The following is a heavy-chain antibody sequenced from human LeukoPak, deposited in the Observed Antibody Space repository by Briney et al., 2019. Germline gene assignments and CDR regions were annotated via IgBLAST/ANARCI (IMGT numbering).Heavy chain of an antibody. D-gene: IGHD3-10*01. CDR2: INHSGST. CDR3: ARATMVRGRPLKY. V-gene: IGHV4-34*01. J-gene: IGHJ4*02. CDR1: GGSISSYY. Sequence: SETLSLTCTVSGGSISSYYWSWIRQPPGKGLEWIGEINHSGSTNYDPSLKSRVTISVDTSKNQFSLKLSSVTAADTAVYCARATMVRGRPLKYWGQGTLVTVSS.